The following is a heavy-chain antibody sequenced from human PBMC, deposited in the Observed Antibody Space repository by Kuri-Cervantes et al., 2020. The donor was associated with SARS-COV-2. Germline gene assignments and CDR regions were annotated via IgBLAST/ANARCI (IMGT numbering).Heavy chain of an antibody. CDR1: GFTFGDYA. CDR3: ARWGCSSTSCYRGYYYGMDV. V-gene: IGHV3-49*04. D-gene: IGHD2-2*01. CDR2: IRSKAYGGTT. J-gene: IGHJ6*02. Sequence: GESLKISCTASGFTFGDYAMSWVRQAPGKGLEWVGFIRSKAYGGTTEYAASVKGRFTISRDDSKSIAYLQMNSLKTEDTAVYYCARWGCSSTSCYRGYYYGMDVWGQGTTVTVSS.